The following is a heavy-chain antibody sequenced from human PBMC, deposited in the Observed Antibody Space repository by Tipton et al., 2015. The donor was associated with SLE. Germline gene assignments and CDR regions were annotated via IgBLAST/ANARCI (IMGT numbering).Heavy chain of an antibody. Sequence: RSLRLSCAVSGFTFSTFGMHWVRQAPGKGLEWTAVISNDGSQIYYADSLKGRITISRDNSQDTLYLHMSSLRAEDTAVYYCAKDRGPDGVDYWGQGTLVTVS. D-gene: IGHD3-10*01. J-gene: IGHJ4*02. CDR2: ISNDGSQI. V-gene: IGHV3-30*18. CDR1: GFTFSTFG. CDR3: AKDRGPDGVDY.